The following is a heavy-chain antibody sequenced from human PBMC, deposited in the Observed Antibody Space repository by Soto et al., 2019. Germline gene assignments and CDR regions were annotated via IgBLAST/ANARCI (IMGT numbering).Heavy chain of an antibody. D-gene: IGHD6-13*01. V-gene: IGHV4-59*08. CDR2: IFYSGST. CDR3: ARRYSSSSDY. Sequence: ETLSLTCTVSGGSISSYYWSWIRQPPGKGLEWIGYIFYSGSTNYNPSLKSRVTISVDTSKNQFSLELSSVTAADTAVYYCARRYSSSSDYWGQGTLVTVSS. CDR1: GGSISSYY. J-gene: IGHJ4*02.